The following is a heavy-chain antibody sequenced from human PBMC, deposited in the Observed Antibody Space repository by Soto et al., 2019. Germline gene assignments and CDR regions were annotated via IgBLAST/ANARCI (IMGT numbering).Heavy chain of an antibody. J-gene: IGHJ4*02. CDR2: IYYSGST. D-gene: IGHD2-8*01. V-gene: IGHV4-59*08. CDR3: ARNLGGVDFDY. CDR1: GGSISSYY. Sequence: PSETLSLTCTVSGGSISSYYRSWIRQPPGKGLEWIGYIYYSGSTNYNPSLKSRVTISVDTSKNQFSLKLSSVTAADTAVYYCARNLGGVDFDYWGQGTLVTVSS.